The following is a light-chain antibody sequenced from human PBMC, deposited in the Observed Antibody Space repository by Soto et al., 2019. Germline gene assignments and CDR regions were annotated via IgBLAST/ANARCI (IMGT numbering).Light chain of an antibody. Sequence: EIVLTQSPGTLSLSPGERATLSCRASQSVSSSYLAWYQQKPGQAPRLLIYGASIRATGIPARFNGSGSGTEFTLTISSLQSEDFAVYYCQQYNNWPPTFGQGTRLEI. CDR1: QSVSSSY. CDR2: GAS. J-gene: IGKJ5*01. CDR3: QQYNNWPPT. V-gene: IGKV3-15*01.